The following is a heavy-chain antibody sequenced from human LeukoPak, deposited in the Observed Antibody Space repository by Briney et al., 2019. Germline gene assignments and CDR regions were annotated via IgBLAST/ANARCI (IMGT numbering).Heavy chain of an antibody. D-gene: IGHD3-3*01. Sequence: ASVKVSCKASGGTFSSYAISWVRQAPGQGHEWMGGIIPIFGTANYAQKFQGRVTITADESTSTAYMELSSLRSEDTAVYYCARATVYYDFWSGYYSWFDPWGQGTLVTVSS. V-gene: IGHV1-69*13. J-gene: IGHJ5*02. CDR2: IIPIFGTA. CDR3: ARATVYYDFWSGYYSWFDP. CDR1: GGTFSSYA.